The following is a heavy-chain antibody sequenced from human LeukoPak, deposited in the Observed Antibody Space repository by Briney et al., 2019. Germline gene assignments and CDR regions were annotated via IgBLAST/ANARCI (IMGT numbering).Heavy chain of an antibody. J-gene: IGHJ3*02. D-gene: IGHD6-13*01. Sequence: GESLKISRKGSGYSFTSYWIGWVRQMPGKGLEWMGIIYPGDSDTRYSPSFQGQVTISADKSISTAYLQWSSLKASDTAMYYCARRNQPGTLADAFDIWGQGTMVTVSS. V-gene: IGHV5-51*01. CDR3: ARRNQPGTLADAFDI. CDR2: IYPGDSDT. CDR1: GYSFTSYW.